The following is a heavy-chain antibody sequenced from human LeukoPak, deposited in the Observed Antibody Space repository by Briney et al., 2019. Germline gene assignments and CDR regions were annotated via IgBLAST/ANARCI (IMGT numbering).Heavy chain of an antibody. D-gene: IGHD3-22*01. CDR1: GFTFDDYA. CDR2: ISWNSGSI. CDR3: AKEGYYDSSGSDAFDI. J-gene: IGHJ3*02. Sequence: GGSLRLSCAASGFTFDDYAMHWVRQAPGKGLEWVSGISWNSGSIGYADSVKGRFTISRDNAKNSLYLQMNSLRAEDTAVYYCAKEGYYDSSGSDAFDIWGQGTMVTVSS. V-gene: IGHV3-9*01.